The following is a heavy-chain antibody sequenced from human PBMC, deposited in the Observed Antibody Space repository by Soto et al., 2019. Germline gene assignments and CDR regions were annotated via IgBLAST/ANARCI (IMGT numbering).Heavy chain of an antibody. CDR2: IIPILGIA. Sequence: GASVKVSCKASGGTFSSYTISWVRQAPGQGLEWMGRIIPILGIANYAQKFQGRVTITADKSTSTAYMELSSLRSEDTAVYYCARGVDYVWGSYRHPPGPFDYWGQGTLVTVSS. CDR3: ARGVDYVWGSYRHPPGPFDY. D-gene: IGHD3-16*02. J-gene: IGHJ4*02. V-gene: IGHV1-69*02. CDR1: GGTFSSYT.